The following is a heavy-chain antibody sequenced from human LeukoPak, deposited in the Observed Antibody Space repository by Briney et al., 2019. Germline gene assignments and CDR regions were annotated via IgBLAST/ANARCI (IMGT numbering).Heavy chain of an antibody. V-gene: IGHV1-46*01. Sequence: ASVKVSCKASGYTFTSYYMHWVRQAPGQGLEWMGLINPSGGSTSYAQKFQGRVTMARDTSTSTVYMELTSLRSEDTAVYYCARDLSGSNYYASGSYADWGQGTLVTVSS. J-gene: IGHJ4*02. CDR1: GYTFTSYY. CDR3: ARDLSGSNYYASGSYAD. CDR2: INPSGGST. D-gene: IGHD3-10*01.